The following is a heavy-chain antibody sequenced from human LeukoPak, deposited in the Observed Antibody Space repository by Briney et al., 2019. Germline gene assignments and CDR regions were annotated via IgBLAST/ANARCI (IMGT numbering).Heavy chain of an antibody. J-gene: IGHJ4*02. D-gene: IGHD4-17*01. CDR1: GFTFSGYW. V-gene: IGHV3-7*01. CDR2: IKQDGSEK. Sequence: GGSLRLSCAASGFTFSGYWMSWVRQAPGKGLEWVANIKQDGSEKYYVDSVKGRFTISRDNAKNSLYLQMNSLRAEDTAVCYCVYSGDYEKGYWGQGTLVTVSS. CDR3: VYSGDYEKGY.